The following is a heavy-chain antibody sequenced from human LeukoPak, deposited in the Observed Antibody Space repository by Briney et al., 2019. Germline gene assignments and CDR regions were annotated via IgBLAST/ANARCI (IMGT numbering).Heavy chain of an antibody. CDR3: AKDQVSADSSSWYVGDYYFDY. CDR1: EFTFSTYS. V-gene: IGHV3-74*01. J-gene: IGHJ4*02. D-gene: IGHD6-13*01. Sequence: GGSLRLSCAASEFTFSTYSMNWVRQAPGKGLVWVSRINSDGSSTTYADSVKGRFTISRDNAKNTLYLQMNSLRAEDTAVYYCAKDQVSADSSSWYVGDYYFDYWGQGTLVTVSS. CDR2: INSDGSST.